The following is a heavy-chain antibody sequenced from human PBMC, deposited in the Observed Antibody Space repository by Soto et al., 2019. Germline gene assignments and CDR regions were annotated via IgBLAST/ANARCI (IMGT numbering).Heavy chain of an antibody. CDR3: ARDPTSGVAAAGLLNF. Sequence: ASVKVSCKASGYTFTGYYMHWVRQAPGQGLEWMGWINLNSGDTNYAQEFQGRVTMTRDTSISTAYMELSRLRSDDTAVYYCARDPTSGVAAAGLLNFWGQGTLVTVSS. CDR2: INLNSGDT. J-gene: IGHJ4*02. V-gene: IGHV1-2*02. D-gene: IGHD6-13*01. CDR1: GYTFTGYY.